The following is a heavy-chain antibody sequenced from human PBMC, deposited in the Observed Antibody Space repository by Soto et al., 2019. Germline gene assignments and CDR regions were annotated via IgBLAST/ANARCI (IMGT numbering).Heavy chain of an antibody. CDR3: ASLYGDYNY. CDR1: GGSISSYY. D-gene: IGHD4-17*01. Sequence: PSATLSLTCTVSGGSISSYYWSWIRQPPGKGLEWIGYIYYSGSTNYNPSLKSRVTISVDTSKNQFSLKLSSVTAADTAVYYCASLYGDYNYWGQGTLVTVS. V-gene: IGHV4-59*01. J-gene: IGHJ4*02. CDR2: IYYSGST.